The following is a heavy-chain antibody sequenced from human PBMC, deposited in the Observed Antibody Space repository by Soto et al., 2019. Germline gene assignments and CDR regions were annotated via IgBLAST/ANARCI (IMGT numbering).Heavy chain of an antibody. CDR1: SGSISNSNW. CDR3: ARGGQWDYGNYYYYMDV. CDR2: IYHSGST. J-gene: IGHJ6*03. D-gene: IGHD4-17*01. Sequence: SETLSLTWAVSSGSISNSNWWSRVRQPPGKGLEWIGEIYHSGSTNYNPSLKSRVTISVDKSKNQFSLKLSSVTAADTAVYYCARGGQWDYGNYYYYMDVWGKGTTVTVSS. V-gene: IGHV4-4*02.